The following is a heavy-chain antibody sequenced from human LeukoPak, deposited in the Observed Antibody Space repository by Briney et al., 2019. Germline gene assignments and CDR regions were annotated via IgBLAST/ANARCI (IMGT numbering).Heavy chain of an antibody. V-gene: IGHV4-59*11. CDR3: ARWGVSSFDF. J-gene: IGHJ4*02. CDR2: IHYSGTT. CDR1: RGFITSHS. D-gene: IGHD3-16*01. Sequence: SETLSLTCTVSRGFITSHSWGWVRQPPGRGLEWIGHIHYSGTTSYNPSLKSRVTKTSDTSNDQFSLKLSSVTAADTAMYYCARWGVSSFDFWGRGTLVTVSS.